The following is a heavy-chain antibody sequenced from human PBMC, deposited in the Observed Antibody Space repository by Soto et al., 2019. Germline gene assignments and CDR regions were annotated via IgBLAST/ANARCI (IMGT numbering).Heavy chain of an antibody. CDR2: ISAYNGNT. V-gene: IGHV1-18*01. CDR3: ESRIEAAGSLYYYGMDD. CDR1: GYTFTSYG. J-gene: IGHJ6*04. Sequence: QVQLVQSGAEVKKPGASVKVSCKASGYTFTSYGISWVRQAPGQGLEWMGWISAYNGNTNYAQKLQGRVTMTTDTSTSTANMELRSPRSDVTAAYCCESRIEAAGSLYYYGMDDWCGGTTVTGST. D-gene: IGHD6-13*01.